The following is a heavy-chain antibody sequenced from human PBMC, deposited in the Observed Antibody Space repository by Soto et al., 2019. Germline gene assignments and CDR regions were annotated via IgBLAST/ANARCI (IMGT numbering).Heavy chain of an antibody. J-gene: IGHJ4*02. V-gene: IGHV4-59*01. D-gene: IGHD4-4*01. CDR3: ARGYRSLDY. CDR1: GGSISSYY. Sequence: QVQLQESGPGLVKPSETLSLTCTVSGGSISSYYWSWIRQPPGKGLEWIRFIYYSGSTNYNPSLKNRVTISADMSKNQFSLKLSSVTAADTAVYYCARGYRSLDYWGQGTLVAVSS. CDR2: IYYSGST.